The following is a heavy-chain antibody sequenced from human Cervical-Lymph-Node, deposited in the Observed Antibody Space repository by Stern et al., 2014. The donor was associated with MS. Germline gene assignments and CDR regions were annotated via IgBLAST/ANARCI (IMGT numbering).Heavy chain of an antibody. Sequence: QVQLQQWGAGLLKPSETLSLTCAVYGGSFSGYYWSWIRQPPGQGLEWIGEINHSGGTNDSPSLKSGVTISVATSKNQFPRKVSSVTASDTAVYYCARDPYSRFYGMDVWGQGTTVTVSS. CDR1: GGSFSGYY. CDR2: INHSGGT. V-gene: IGHV4-34*01. CDR3: ARDPYSRFYGMDV. J-gene: IGHJ6*02. D-gene: IGHD1-26*01.